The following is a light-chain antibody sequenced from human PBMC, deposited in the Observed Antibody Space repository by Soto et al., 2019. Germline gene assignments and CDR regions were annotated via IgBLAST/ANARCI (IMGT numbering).Light chain of an antibody. CDR1: EGISTY. Sequence: DIQLTQSPALLSASLGDRVTITCQASEGISTYLAWYQEQPGKAPKLLLYAASTLQSGVPSRFSGSGPGTEFTLTVTNLQPEDFATYYFQQLTSYPFTFGPGTTWDIK. J-gene: IGKJ3*01. V-gene: IGKV1-9*01. CDR2: AAS. CDR3: QQLTSYPFT.